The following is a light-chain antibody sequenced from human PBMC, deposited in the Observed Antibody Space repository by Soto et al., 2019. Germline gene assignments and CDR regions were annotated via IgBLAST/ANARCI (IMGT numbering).Light chain of an antibody. CDR2: LDSDGRH. Sequence: QSVLTQSPSASASLGTSVKLTCTLSSGHSTYTIAWHQQQSEKGPRFLMKLDSDGRHYKGVGIPDRFSGSGSGTERYLTISSLQSEDEADYFCQTWGTGSVVFGGGTQLTVL. CDR1: SGHSTYT. CDR3: QTWGTGSVV. J-gene: IGLJ2*01. V-gene: IGLV4-69*01.